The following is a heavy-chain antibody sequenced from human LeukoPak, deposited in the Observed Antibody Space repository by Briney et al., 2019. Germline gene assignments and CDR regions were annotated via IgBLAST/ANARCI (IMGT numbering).Heavy chain of an antibody. J-gene: IGHJ5*02. D-gene: IGHD3-22*01. CDR1: GGSFTNYY. CDR2: IYYSGYT. Sequence: PSETLSLTCTVSGGSFTNYYWNWIRQPPGKGLEWIGYIYYSGYTNYNPSLKSRVTISVDKSKNQFSLKLSSVTAADTAVYYCARVQVPSYYDSSGYYYWFDPWGQGTLVTVSS. CDR3: ARVQVPSYYDSSGYYYWFDP. V-gene: IGHV4-59*12.